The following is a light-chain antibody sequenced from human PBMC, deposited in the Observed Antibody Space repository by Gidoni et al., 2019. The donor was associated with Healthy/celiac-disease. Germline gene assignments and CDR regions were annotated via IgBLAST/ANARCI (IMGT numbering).Light chain of an antibody. Sequence: DIQMTQSPSTLSASVGDRVTITCRASQSISSWLAWYQQKPGNAPKLLIYDACSLESGVPSRFSGSGSGTEFTLTISSLQPDDFATYYCQQYNSIGVYTFGQGTKLEIK. J-gene: IGKJ2*01. CDR2: DAC. V-gene: IGKV1-5*01. CDR3: QQYNSIGVYT. CDR1: QSISSW.